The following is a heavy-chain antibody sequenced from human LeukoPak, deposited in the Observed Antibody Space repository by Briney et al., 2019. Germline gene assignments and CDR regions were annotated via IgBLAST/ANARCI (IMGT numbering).Heavy chain of an antibody. CDR2: INHSGST. CDR3: SSIAPFDYYYYMDV. CDR1: GGSFSGYY. J-gene: IGHJ6*03. Sequence: PSETLSLTCAVYGGSFSGYYWSWIRQPPGKGLEWIGEINHSGSTNYNPSLKSRVTISVDTSKNQFPLKLSSVTAADTAVYYCSSIAPFDYYYYMDVWGKGTTVTVSS. D-gene: IGHD6-13*01. V-gene: IGHV4-34*01.